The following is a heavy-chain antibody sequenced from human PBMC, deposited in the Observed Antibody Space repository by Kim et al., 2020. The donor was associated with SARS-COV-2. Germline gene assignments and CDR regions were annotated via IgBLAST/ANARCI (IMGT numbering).Heavy chain of an antibody. CDR1: GESFSGSY. V-gene: IGHV4-34*01. J-gene: IGHJ4*02. D-gene: IGHD3-10*01. CDR3: ARGLDRQVRGVYFEA. Sequence: SETLSLTCAVYGESFSGSYWSWIRQTPGKALEWIGEINASGAKNYNPSLRSRVTMSVDMSRSQLSLTLKSVTGADTAVYFCARGLDRQVRGVYFEAWGQG. CDR2: INASGAK.